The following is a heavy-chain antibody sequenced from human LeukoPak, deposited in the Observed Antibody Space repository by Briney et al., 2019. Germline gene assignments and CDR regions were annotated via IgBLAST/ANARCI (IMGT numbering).Heavy chain of an antibody. J-gene: IGHJ6*03. CDR2: ISAYNGNT. V-gene: IGHV1-18*01. D-gene: IGHD1-26*01. Sequence: ASVKVSCKASGYTFTSYGISWVRQAPGQGLEWMGWISAYNGNTNYAQKLQGRVTMTTDTSTSTAYMELRSLRSDDTAVYYCARDHRGELLSGIYYYYHYMDVWGKGTTVTVSS. CDR3: ARDHRGELLSGIYYYYHYMDV. CDR1: GYTFTSYG.